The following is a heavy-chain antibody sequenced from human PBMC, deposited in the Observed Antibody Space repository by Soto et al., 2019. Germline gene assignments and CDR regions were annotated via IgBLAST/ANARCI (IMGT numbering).Heavy chain of an antibody. J-gene: IGHJ4*02. Sequence: SETLSLTCAVHGGSFSGYYWSWIRQPPGKGLEWIGEINHSGSTNYNPSLKSRVTISVDTSKNQFSLKLSSVTAADTAVYYCARGWITFGGADYFDYLGQGTLVTVS. CDR3: ARGWITFGGADYFDY. CDR2: INHSGST. V-gene: IGHV4-34*01. CDR1: GGSFSGYY. D-gene: IGHD3-16*01.